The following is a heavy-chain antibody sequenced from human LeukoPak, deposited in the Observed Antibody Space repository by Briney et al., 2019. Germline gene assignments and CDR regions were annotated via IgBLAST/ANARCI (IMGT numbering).Heavy chain of an antibody. CDR3: SASYEVY. Sequence: GGSLRLSCAASGFTFSNSWMSWVRRAPERGLEWVANIKADGSQKDYVDSMKGRFTVSRDNAKNSVYLEMKSLRVEDTAIYTRSASYEVYWGQGTLVTVSS. V-gene: IGHV3-7*01. CDR1: GFTFSNSW. J-gene: IGHJ4*02. D-gene: IGHD3-10*01. CDR2: IKADGSQK.